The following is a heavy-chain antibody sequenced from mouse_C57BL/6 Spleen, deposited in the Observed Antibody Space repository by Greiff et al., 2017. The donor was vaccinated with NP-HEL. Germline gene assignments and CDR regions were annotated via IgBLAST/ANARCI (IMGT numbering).Heavy chain of an antibody. Sequence: QVQLKESGAELAKPGASVKLSCKASGYTFTSYWMHWVKQRPGQGLEWIGYINPSSGYTKYNQKFKDKATLTADKSSSTAYMQLSSLTYEDSAVYYCARPIYYDYDGLGVWGTGTTVTVSS. D-gene: IGHD2-4*01. J-gene: IGHJ1*03. V-gene: IGHV1-7*01. CDR2: INPSSGYT. CDR3: ARPIYYDYDGLGV. CDR1: GYTFTSYW.